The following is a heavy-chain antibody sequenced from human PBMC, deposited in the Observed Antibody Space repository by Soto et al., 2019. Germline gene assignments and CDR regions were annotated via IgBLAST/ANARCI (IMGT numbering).Heavy chain of an antibody. J-gene: IGHJ4*02. D-gene: IGHD2-2*01. CDR2: IYHSGST. CDR3: TRSSSTVTTLDY. V-gene: IGHV4-30-2*01. Sequence: QLQLQESGSGLVKPSQTLSLTCAVSGGSISSGGYSWSWIRQPPGKGLEWVGYIYHSGSTYYNPSLESRVTISIDRSKNQFSLKLSSVTAADTAVYYCTRSSSTVTTLDYWGQGTLVTVSS. CDR1: GGSISSGGYS.